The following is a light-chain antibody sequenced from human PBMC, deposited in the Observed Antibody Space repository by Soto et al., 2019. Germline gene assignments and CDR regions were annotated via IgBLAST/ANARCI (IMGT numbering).Light chain of an antibody. CDR3: QQYKNWPPMA. CDR1: QSVSSN. Sequence: EIVMTQSPATLSVSPGERATLSCRASQSVSSNLAWYQQKPGQAPRLLIYGASTRATGIPARFSGSGSGTEFTLTISSLQSEDFAVYYCQQYKNWPPMAFGQGNKVEIK. V-gene: IGKV3-15*01. J-gene: IGKJ1*01. CDR2: GAS.